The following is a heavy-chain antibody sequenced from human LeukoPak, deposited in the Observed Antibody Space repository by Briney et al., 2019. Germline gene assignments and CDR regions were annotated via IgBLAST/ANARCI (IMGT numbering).Heavy chain of an antibody. Sequence: GASVKVSRKASGGTFSSYAISWVRQAPGQGLEWMGGIIPIFGTANYAQKFQGRVTMTRDTSISTAYMELSRLRSDDTAVYYCARVSVATIYNYYYYYMDVWGKGTTVTVSS. V-gene: IGHV1-69*05. CDR2: IIPIFGTA. CDR3: ARVSVATIYNYYYYYMDV. CDR1: GGTFSSYA. D-gene: IGHD5-12*01. J-gene: IGHJ6*03.